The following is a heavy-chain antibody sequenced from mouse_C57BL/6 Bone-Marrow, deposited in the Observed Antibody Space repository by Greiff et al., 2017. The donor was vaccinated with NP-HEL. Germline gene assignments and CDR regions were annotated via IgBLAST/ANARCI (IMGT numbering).Heavy chain of an antibody. CDR3: TPIYYGNSYAMDY. CDR2: IDPETGGT. Sequence: QVQLQQSGAELVRPGASVTLSCKASGYTFTDYEMHWVKQTPVHGLEWIGAIDPETGGTASNQKFKGKAILTADKSSSTAYMELRSLTSEDSAGYYCTPIYYGNSYAMDYWGQGTSVTVSS. D-gene: IGHD2-1*01. V-gene: IGHV1-15*01. J-gene: IGHJ4*01. CDR1: GYTFTDYE.